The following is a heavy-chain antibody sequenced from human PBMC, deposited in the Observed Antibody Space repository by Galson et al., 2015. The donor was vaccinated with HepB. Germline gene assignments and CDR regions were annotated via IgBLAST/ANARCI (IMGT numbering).Heavy chain of an antibody. J-gene: IGHJ4*02. D-gene: IGHD3-22*01. CDR1: GYSFTTYW. CDR3: ARHPLADFYDTSATFDY. Sequence: QSGAEVKKPGESLQISCKGSGYSFTTYWIAWVRQMPGKGLEWMGIVYPADSDTRYSPSFQGQVTISADRSINTAYLQWSSLKASDTAIYYCARHPLADFYDTSATFDYWGQGTPVTVSS. CDR2: VYPADSDT. V-gene: IGHV5-51*01.